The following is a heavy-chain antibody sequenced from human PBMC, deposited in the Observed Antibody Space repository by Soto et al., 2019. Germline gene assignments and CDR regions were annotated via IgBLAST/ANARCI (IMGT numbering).Heavy chain of an antibody. V-gene: IGHV3-23*01. CDR2: ISGNSITI. CDR3: AKCAGTTSCRHFDY. D-gene: IGHD2-2*01. Sequence: GGSLRLSCAASGFTFSPYGMGWVRQAPGKGPEWVSAISGNSITIYYTDSVKGRFTISRDNYRNTLYFQLDSLRVEDTALYYCAKCAGTTSCRHFDYWGHGTLVTVSS. J-gene: IGHJ4*01. CDR1: GFTFSPYG.